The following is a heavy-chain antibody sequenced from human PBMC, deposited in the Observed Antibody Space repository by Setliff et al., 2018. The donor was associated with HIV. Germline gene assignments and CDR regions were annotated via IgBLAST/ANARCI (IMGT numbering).Heavy chain of an antibody. CDR3: ARGGYSYGYGAALFDY. CDR2: IYYSGST. D-gene: IGHD5-18*01. CDR1: GGSISSYY. V-gene: IGHV4-59*01. Sequence: PSETLSLTCTVSGGSISSYYWSWIRQSPGKGLEWLGYIYYSGSTNYNPSLKSRVTISVDTSKNQFPLKLTSVTPADTAVYYCARGGYSYGYGAALFDYWGQGTLVTVS. J-gene: IGHJ4*02.